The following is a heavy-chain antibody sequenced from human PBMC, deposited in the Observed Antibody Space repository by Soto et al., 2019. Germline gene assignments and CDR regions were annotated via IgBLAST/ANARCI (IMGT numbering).Heavy chain of an antibody. V-gene: IGHV4-59*01. CDR2: IYYSGST. CDR1: GGSITSYY. J-gene: IGHJ5*02. D-gene: IGHD6-13*01. Sequence: PSETLSLTCTVSGGSITSYYLSWIRQPPGKGLEWIGYIYYSGSTNYNPSLKSRVTISVDTSKNQFSLRLSSVTAADTAVYYCAVGGAAAARGWFDPWGQGTLVTVSS. CDR3: AVGGAAAARGWFDP.